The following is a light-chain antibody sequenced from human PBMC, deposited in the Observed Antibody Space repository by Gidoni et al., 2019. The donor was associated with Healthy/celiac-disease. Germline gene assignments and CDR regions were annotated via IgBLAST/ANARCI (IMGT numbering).Light chain of an antibody. CDR1: QTVGRSY. CDR3: QQFGFSPWT. CDR2: SAT. V-gene: IGKV3-20*01. J-gene: IGKJ1*01. Sequence: EIVLTQSPGTLSLFPGERAVLSCRASQTVGRSYIAWYQKKVGQPPRLLFYSATDRATGVPDRFIGSGSGTDFTLTISRLDPEDFGVYYCQQFGFSPWTFGQGTKVEIK.